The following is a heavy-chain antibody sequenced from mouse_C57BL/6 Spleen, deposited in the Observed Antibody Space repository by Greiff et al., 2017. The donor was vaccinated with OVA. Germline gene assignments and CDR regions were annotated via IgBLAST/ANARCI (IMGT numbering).Heavy chain of an antibody. CDR2: INPNNGGT. J-gene: IGHJ1*03. V-gene: IGHV1-18*01. D-gene: IGHD4-1*01. CDR3: ARRYWDGWYFDV. Sequence: VQLQQSGPELVKPGASVKIPCKASGYTFTDYNMDWVKQSHGKSLEWIGDINPNNGGTIYNQKFKGKATLTVDKSSSTAYMELRSLTSEDTAVYYCARRYWDGWYFDVWGTGTTVTVSS. CDR1: GYTFTDYN.